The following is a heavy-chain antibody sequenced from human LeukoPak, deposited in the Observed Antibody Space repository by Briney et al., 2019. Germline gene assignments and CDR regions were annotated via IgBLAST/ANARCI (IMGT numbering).Heavy chain of an antibody. CDR1: GVHIDSFF. Sequence: SETLSLTCTVSGVHIDSFFWNWIRQPPGKGLEWIGYIDNSGSTKYSPSLKSRITMSRDTSKKQFSLKLTSVTAADTAMYYCASGAGWLIDYWGQGTLVSVSS. V-gene: IGHV4-4*08. CDR2: IDNSGST. D-gene: IGHD6-19*01. CDR3: ASGAGWLIDY. J-gene: IGHJ4*02.